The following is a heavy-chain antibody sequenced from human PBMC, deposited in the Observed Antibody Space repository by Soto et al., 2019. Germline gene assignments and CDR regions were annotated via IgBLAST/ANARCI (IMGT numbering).Heavy chain of an antibody. V-gene: IGHV4-34*01. D-gene: IGHD3-10*01. J-gene: IGHJ4*02. Sequence: SETLSLTCAVYGGSFSGYYWSWIRQPPGKGLEWIGEINHSGSTNYNPSLKSRVTISVDTSKNQFSLKLSSVTAADTSVYYCARGVGSMVRGVLQYFDYWGQGTLVTVSS. CDR2: INHSGST. CDR1: GGSFSGYY. CDR3: ARGVGSMVRGVLQYFDY.